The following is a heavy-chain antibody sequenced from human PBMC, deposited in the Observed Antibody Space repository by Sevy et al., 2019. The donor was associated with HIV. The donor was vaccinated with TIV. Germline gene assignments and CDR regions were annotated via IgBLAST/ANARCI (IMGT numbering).Heavy chain of an antibody. CDR1: GFTFRSFS. Sequence: GGSLRLSCSASGFTFRSFSMHWVRQAPGKGLEWVAAIGYDGRTKQYAHSVKGRFTISRDNSKNMLSLEMNSLRAEDTGLYFCARDSARVIVPTAGFDSWGQGTVVTVSS. CDR3: ARDSARVIVPTAGFDS. J-gene: IGHJ5*01. CDR2: IGYDGRTK. V-gene: IGHV3-33*01. D-gene: IGHD1-1*01.